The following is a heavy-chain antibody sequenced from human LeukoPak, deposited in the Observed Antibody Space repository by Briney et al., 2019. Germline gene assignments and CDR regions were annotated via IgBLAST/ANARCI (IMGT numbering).Heavy chain of an antibody. CDR1: GFTFSSYS. D-gene: IGHD3-9*01. V-gene: IGHV3-21*01. J-gene: IGHJ6*04. CDR2: ISSSSSYI. CDR3: ATQTGYYRRDGHYGMDV. Sequence: GGSLRLSCAASGFTFSSYSMNWVRQAPGKRLEWVSSISSSSSYIYYADSVKGRFTVSRDNAKNSLYLQMNSLRAEDTAVYYCATQTGYYRRDGHYGMDVWGKGTTVTVSS.